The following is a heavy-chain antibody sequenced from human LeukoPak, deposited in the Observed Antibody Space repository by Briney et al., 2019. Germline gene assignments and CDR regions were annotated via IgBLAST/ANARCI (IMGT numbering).Heavy chain of an antibody. CDR2: IIPFFGTT. CDR3: ARETIPILASNHYFDN. V-gene: IGHV1-69*05. Sequence: SSVTVSCKSSGDMFSNFTISWVRQAPGQGLEWMGRIIPFFGTTNYAQKFQGRVSITTDGSTSTAYMELSSLTSEDTAVYYCARETIPILASNHYFDNWGQGTLVTVSS. J-gene: IGHJ4*02. D-gene: IGHD3-9*01. CDR1: GDMFSNFT.